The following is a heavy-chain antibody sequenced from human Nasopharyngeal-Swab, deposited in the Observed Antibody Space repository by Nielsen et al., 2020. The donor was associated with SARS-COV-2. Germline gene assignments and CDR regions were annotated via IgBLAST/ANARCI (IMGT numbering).Heavy chain of an antibody. CDR1: GYSFTTKW. CDR2: IYPGDSDT. CDR3: ARGPRYFDL. J-gene: IGHJ2*01. D-gene: IGHD2-15*01. V-gene: IGHV5-51*07. Sequence: GESLKISCRTSGYSFTTKWIGWVHQMPGKGLEWVGSIYPGDSDTRYSPSVQGQVTISADKSISTAYLQWSTLKAPDTAIYYCARGPRYFDLWGRGTLVTVSS.